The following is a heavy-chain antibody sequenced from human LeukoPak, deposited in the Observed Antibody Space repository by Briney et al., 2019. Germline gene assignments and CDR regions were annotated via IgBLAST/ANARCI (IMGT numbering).Heavy chain of an antibody. Sequence: GGSLRLSCAASGFTFSSYNMNWVRQAPGKGLEWVSSISSSSSYIYYADSVKGRFTISRDNAKKSLYLQMNSLRVEDTAVYYCAREERDGYNYYWYFDLWGRGTLVTVSS. CDR2: ISSSSSYI. V-gene: IGHV3-21*01. CDR1: GFTFSSYN. J-gene: IGHJ2*01. D-gene: IGHD5-24*01. CDR3: AREERDGYNYYWYFDL.